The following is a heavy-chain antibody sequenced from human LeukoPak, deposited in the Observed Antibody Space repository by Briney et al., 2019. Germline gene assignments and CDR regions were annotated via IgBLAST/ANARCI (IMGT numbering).Heavy chain of an antibody. Sequence: SETLSLTCSISGGSISSYYWSWIRQTPGKGLEWIGNINDNENTYYNPSLKSRVTISVDTSRTQFSLKLKSVTAADTAVYYCARQFYYASGNYIDLWGQGTLVTVSS. CDR2: INDNENT. D-gene: IGHD3-10*01. CDR1: GGSISSYY. J-gene: IGHJ4*02. V-gene: IGHV4-59*08. CDR3: ARQFYYASGNYIDL.